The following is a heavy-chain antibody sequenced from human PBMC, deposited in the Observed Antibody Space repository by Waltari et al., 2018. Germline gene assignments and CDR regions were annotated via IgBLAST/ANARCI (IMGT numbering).Heavy chain of an antibody. Sequence: QVQLVQSGAEVKKPGASVKVSCQASGYTFTGYYMPWVRQAPGQGLEWMGWINPNSGGTNYAQKFQGRVTMTRDTSISTAYMELSRLRSDDTAVYYCARDEDSSSWYPPFDYWGQGTLVTVSS. CDR2: INPNSGGT. CDR3: ARDEDSSSWYPPFDY. D-gene: IGHD6-13*01. J-gene: IGHJ4*02. CDR1: GYTFTGYY. V-gene: IGHV1-2*02.